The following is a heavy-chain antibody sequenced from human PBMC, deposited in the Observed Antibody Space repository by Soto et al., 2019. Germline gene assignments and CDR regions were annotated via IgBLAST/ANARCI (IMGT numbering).Heavy chain of an antibody. CDR2: INAGNGNT. CDR1: GYTFTSYA. CDR3: ARGIAVPVDPDY. Sequence: ASVKVSCKASGYTFTSYAMHWVRQAPGQSLEWMGWINAGNGNTKYSQRFQGRVTITRDTSASTAYMDLSSLRSEDTAVYYCARGIAVPVDPDYWGQGTLVTVSS. V-gene: IGHV1-3*01. J-gene: IGHJ4*02. D-gene: IGHD6-19*01.